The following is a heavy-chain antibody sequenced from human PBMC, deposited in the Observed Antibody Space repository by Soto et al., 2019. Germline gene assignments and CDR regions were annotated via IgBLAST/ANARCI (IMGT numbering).Heavy chain of an antibody. J-gene: IGHJ4*02. Sequence: ASVKVSCKASGGTFSSYAISWVRQAPGQGLEWMGGIIPIFGTANYAQKFQGRVTITADESTSTAYMELSSLRSEDTAVYYCASSDTAMARGSGYFEYWGQGTLVTVSS. CDR2: IIPIFGTA. CDR1: GGTFSSYA. V-gene: IGHV1-69*13. CDR3: ASSDTAMARGSGYFEY. D-gene: IGHD5-18*01.